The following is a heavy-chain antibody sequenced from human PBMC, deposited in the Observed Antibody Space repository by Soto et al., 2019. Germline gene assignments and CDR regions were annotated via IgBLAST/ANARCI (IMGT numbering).Heavy chain of an antibody. D-gene: IGHD2-2*01. CDR2: IYYSGST. Sequence: SETLSLTCTVSGGCISSYYWSWIRQPPGKGLEWIGYIYYSGSTNYNPSLKSRVTISVDTSKNQFSLKLSSVTAADTAVYYCARDAEYCSSTSCYQGYYMDVWGKGTTVTVSS. V-gene: IGHV4-59*01. CDR1: GGCISSYY. CDR3: ARDAEYCSSTSCYQGYYMDV. J-gene: IGHJ6*03.